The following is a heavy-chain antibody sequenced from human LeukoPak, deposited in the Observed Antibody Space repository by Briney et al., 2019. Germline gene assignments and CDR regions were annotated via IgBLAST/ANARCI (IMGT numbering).Heavy chain of an antibody. V-gene: IGHV4-34*01. CDR3: ARGDDCSSTSCYTGGY. CDR1: GGSFSGYY. D-gene: IGHD2-2*02. J-gene: IGHJ4*02. CDR2: INHSGST. Sequence: SDTLSLTCADYGGSFSGYYCIWIPQPPGHGLEWIREINHSGSTNYNPSLKSRVTISVDTSKNQFSLKLSSVTAADTAVYYCARGDDCSSTSCYTGGYWGQGTLVTVSS.